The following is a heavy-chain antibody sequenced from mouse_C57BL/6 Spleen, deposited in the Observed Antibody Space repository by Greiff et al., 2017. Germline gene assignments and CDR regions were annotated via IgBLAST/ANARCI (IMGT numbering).Heavy chain of an antibody. CDR2: INPNNGGT. J-gene: IGHJ2*01. V-gene: IGHV1-26*01. Sequence: EVQLQQSGPELVKPGASVKISCKASGYTFTDYYMNWVKQSHGKSLEWIGDINPNNGGTSYNQKFKGKATLTVDKSSSTAYMELRSLTSEDSAVYYCARYDSSGPLSDWGKGTTLTVSS. CDR3: ARYDSSGPLSD. CDR1: GYTFTDYY. D-gene: IGHD3-2*02.